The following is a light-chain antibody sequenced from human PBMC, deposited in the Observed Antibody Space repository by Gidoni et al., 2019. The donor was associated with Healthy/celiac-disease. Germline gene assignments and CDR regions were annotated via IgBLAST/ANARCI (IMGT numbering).Light chain of an antibody. J-gene: IGLJ2*01. CDR1: SRDVGGDNY. V-gene: IGLV2-11*01. CDR2: DVS. CDR3: CSYAGSFL. Sequence: QSALTPTRSVTGSPVQSVNIACTGASRDVGGDNYVSWYQPQPGKAPKLMMYDVSKRPSGVPHRFSCSKSGNTASLTISGLQAVDEADYYCCSYAGSFLFGGGTKLTVL.